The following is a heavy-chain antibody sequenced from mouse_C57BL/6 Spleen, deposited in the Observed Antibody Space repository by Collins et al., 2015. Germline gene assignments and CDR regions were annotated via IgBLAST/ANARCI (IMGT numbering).Heavy chain of an antibody. V-gene: IGHV1-69*01. D-gene: IGHD1-1*01. CDR2: IDPSDSYT. CDR3: ARKGNYGSSYGWFAY. CDR1: GYTFTSYW. J-gene: IGHJ3*01. Sequence: QVQLQQPGAELVMPGASVKLSCKASGYTFTSYWMHWVKQRPGQGLEWIGEIDPSDSYTNYNQKFKGKSTLTVDKSSSTACMQLSSLTSEDSAVYYCARKGNYGSSYGWFAYWGQGTLVTVSA.